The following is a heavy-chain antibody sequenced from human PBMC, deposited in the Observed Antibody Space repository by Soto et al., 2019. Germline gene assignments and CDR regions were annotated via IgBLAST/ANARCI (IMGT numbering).Heavy chain of an antibody. CDR1: GYSFTSYW. V-gene: IGHV5-51*01. J-gene: IGHJ3*02. D-gene: IGHD3-22*01. CDR2: IYPGDSDT. Sequence: GESLKISCKGSGYSFTSYWIGWVRQMPGKGLEWVGIIYPGDSDTRYSPSFQGQVTISADKSISTAYLQWSSLKASDTAMYYCARDPGYYYDSSPRHTHAFDIWGQGTMVTVSS. CDR3: ARDPGYYYDSSPRHTHAFDI.